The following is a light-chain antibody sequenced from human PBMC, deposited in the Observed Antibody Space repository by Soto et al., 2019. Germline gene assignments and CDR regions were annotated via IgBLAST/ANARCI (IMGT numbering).Light chain of an antibody. CDR2: DVS. CDR1: SSDVGRYNY. CDR3: CSYAGSPYV. V-gene: IGLV2-11*01. J-gene: IGLJ1*01. Sequence: QSALTQPRSVSGSPGQSVTISCTGTSSDVGRYNYVSWYQHHPGKAPKLMIYDVSTRPSGVPDRFSGSKSGTTASLTISGLQAEDEADYYCCSYAGSPYVFGTGTKLTV.